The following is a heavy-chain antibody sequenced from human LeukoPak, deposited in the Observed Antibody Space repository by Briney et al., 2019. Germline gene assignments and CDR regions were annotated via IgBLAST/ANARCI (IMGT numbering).Heavy chain of an antibody. Sequence: GRSLRLSCAASGFTFSSYGMHWVRQAPGKGLEWVAVIWYDGSNKYYADSVKGRFTISRDNSKSTLYLQMNSLRAEDTAVYYCARDSSPYYYGSGSYPPDYWGQGTLVTVSS. CDR3: ARDSSPYYYGSGSYPPDY. J-gene: IGHJ4*02. CDR1: GFTFSSYG. D-gene: IGHD3-10*01. CDR2: IWYDGSNK. V-gene: IGHV3-33*01.